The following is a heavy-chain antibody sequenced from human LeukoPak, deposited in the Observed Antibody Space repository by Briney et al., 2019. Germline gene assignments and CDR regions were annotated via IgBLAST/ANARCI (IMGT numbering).Heavy chain of an antibody. V-gene: IGHV3-23*01. CDR2: FSGSVDTT. CDR1: GFTFSTYA. D-gene: IGHD6-13*01. Sequence: GGTLRLSCAASGFTFSTYAMNWVRQAPGKGLEWASTFSGSVDTTYYADSVKGRFTISRDNSKNTLYLQMDSLTAEDTAVYYCARGQFSSSWEYYYNYYMDVWGKGTTVTVSS. J-gene: IGHJ6*03. CDR3: ARGQFSSSWEYYYNYYMDV.